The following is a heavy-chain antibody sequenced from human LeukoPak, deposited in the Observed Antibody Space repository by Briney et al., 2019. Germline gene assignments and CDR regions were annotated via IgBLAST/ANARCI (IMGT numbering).Heavy chain of an antibody. Sequence: GGSLRLSCAAAGFTFSDYAMTWVRQAPGKGLEWVSSTAPVHYADSVKGRFTISRDDSKNTLFLQMNSLRAEDTAIYYCAKDSFSYNGIFDALDVWGQGTMVTVSS. CDR2: TAPV. J-gene: IGHJ3*01. CDR1: GFTFSDYA. V-gene: IGHV3-23*01. D-gene: IGHD2-8*01. CDR3: AKDSFSYNGIFDALDV.